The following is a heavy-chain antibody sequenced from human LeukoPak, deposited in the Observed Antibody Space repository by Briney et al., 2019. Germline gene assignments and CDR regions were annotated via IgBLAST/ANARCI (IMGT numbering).Heavy chain of an antibody. Sequence: GGSLRLSCAASGFTFSSYGMNWVRQAPGKGLEWVSSISSSSIYMYYADSVKGRFTISRDNAKNSLYLQMNSLRAEDTAVYYCARDLTVTTFTQYYWGQGTLVTVSS. J-gene: IGHJ4*02. CDR3: ARDLTVTTFTQYY. V-gene: IGHV3-21*01. CDR1: GFTFSSYG. D-gene: IGHD4-17*01. CDR2: ISSSSIYM.